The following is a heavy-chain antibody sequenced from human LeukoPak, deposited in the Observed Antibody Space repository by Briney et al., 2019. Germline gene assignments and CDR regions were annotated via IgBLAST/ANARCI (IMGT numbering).Heavy chain of an antibody. Sequence: PGGSLRLSCAASGFTFSTYAMSWVRQAPGKGLEWVSAISGSGGSTYLADSVKGLYTISRDNSKNTLYLQMNSLIAEDTAGYYCAKDHSPYCGGDCYPHWYFDLWGRGTLVTVSS. CDR1: GFTFSTYA. CDR3: AKDHSPYCGGDCYPHWYFDL. CDR2: ISGSGGST. J-gene: IGHJ2*01. V-gene: IGHV3-23*01. D-gene: IGHD2-21*02.